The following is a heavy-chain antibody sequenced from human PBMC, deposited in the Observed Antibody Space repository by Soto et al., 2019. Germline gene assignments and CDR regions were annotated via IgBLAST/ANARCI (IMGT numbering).Heavy chain of an antibody. J-gene: IGHJ4*02. D-gene: IGHD1-1*01. V-gene: IGHV2-5*01. CDR3: VRLMSTDTTGYFDY. CDR2: VYWHDDK. CDR1: GFSLTTPGLR. Sequence: QITLKHSGPTLVKPTQTLTLTCTVSGFSLTTPGLRVGWIRQPPGKALEWLTLVYWHDDKRYSSSLRDRLTIARDTSNNQVVLSMTNMDPEDSATYYCVRLMSTDTTGYFDYWGQGILVTVSS.